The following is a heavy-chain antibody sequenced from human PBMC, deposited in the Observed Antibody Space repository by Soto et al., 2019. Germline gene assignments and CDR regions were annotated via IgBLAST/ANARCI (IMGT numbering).Heavy chain of an antibody. Sequence: PSETLSLTCTVSGGSVSSGSYDWNWIRQPPGKGLEWIGYMYYRGSTNYNPSLKSRVTISVDTSKNQFSLKLTSVTAADTAVYYCARADYGELWFDYWGQGTLVTVS. D-gene: IGHD4-17*01. J-gene: IGHJ4*02. V-gene: IGHV4-61*01. CDR2: MYYRGST. CDR3: ARADYGELWFDY. CDR1: GGSVSSGSYD.